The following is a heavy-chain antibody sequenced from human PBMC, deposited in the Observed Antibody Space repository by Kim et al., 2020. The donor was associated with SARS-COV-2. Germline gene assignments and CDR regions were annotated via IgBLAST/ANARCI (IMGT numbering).Heavy chain of an antibody. CDR3: ARDLIQLWLNSPVNYYYGMDV. D-gene: IGHD5-18*01. J-gene: IGHJ6*02. CDR2: INPSGGST. CDR1: GYTFTSYY. Sequence: ASVKVSCKASGYTFTSYYMHWVRQAPGQGLEWMGIINPSGGSTSYAQKFQGRVTMTRDTSTSTVYMELSSLRSEDTAVYYCARDLIQLWLNSPVNYYYGMDVWGQGTTVTVSS. V-gene: IGHV1-46*01.